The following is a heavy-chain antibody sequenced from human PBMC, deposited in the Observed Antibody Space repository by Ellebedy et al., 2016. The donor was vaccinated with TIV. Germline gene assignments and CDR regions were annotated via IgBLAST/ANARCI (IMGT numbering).Heavy chain of an antibody. V-gene: IGHV1-69*13. CDR3: ARGGKWSRPGTETFTSSRLLSQMTYAFDI. J-gene: IGHJ3*02. CDR1: GGTFSSDA. D-gene: IGHD6-13*01. CDR2: VIPMFGTA. Sequence: AASVKVSCKASGGTFSSDAISWVRQAPGQGLEWMGGVIPMFGTANYAQNFQGRVTINADGVTNTAYMELSSLRSEDTAVYYCARGGKWSRPGTETFTSSRLLSQMTYAFDIWGHGTMVTVSS.